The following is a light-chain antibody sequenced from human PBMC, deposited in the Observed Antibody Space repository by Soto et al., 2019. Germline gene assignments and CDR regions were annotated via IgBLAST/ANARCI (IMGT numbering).Light chain of an antibody. CDR3: QQYNNWPPGT. CDR1: QSVSSN. V-gene: IGKV3-15*01. J-gene: IGKJ1*01. Sequence: EIVMTQSRATLSVSPGERATLSCRASQSVSSNLAWYQQKPGQAPRLLIYGASTRATGIPARFSGSGSGTDFTLTISSLQSEDFAVYYCQQYNNWPPGTFGQGTKVEIK. CDR2: GAS.